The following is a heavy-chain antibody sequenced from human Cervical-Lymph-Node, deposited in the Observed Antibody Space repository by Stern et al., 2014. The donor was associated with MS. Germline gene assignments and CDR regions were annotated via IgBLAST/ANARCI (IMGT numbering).Heavy chain of an antibody. D-gene: IGHD1-26*01. J-gene: IGHJ6*02. CDR3: ARLSGSYDYYYFGLDI. CDR1: GFTFSSYG. V-gene: IGHV3-23*04. Sequence: EVQLVESGGDLVQPGGSLRLSCAASGFTFSSYGLSWVRQAPGKGLEWVSVISGSGTDVNYGDSVKGRFPISRDYSKNTLYLQMNSLRVEDTAVYYCARLSGSYDYYYFGLDIWGQGTTVIVSS. CDR2: ISGSGTDV.